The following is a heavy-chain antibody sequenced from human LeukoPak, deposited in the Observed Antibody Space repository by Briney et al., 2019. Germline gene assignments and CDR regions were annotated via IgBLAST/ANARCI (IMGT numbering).Heavy chain of an antibody. CDR3: ARGVCSGGSCYSEWNY. D-gene: IGHD2-15*01. V-gene: IGHV4-34*01. CDR2: INHSGST. Sequence: SETLSLTCAVYGGSFSGYYWSRIRQPPGKGLEWIGEINHSGSTNYNPSLKSRVTISVDTSKNQFPLKLTSVTAADTAVYYCARGVCSGGSCYSEWNYWGQGTLVTVSS. J-gene: IGHJ4*02. CDR1: GGSFSGYY.